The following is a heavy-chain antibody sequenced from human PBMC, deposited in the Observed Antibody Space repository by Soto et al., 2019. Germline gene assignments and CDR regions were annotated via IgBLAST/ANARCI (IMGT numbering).Heavy chain of an antibody. CDR3: ASVSFYDFWSGPDAFDI. J-gene: IGHJ3*02. V-gene: IGHV4-59*01. CDR2: IYYSGST. D-gene: IGHD3-3*01. Sequence: QVQLQESGPGLVKPSETLSLTCTVSGGSISSYYWSWIRQPPGKGLEWIGYIYYSGSTNYNPSLRSPVTISVDTSKNQFSLKLSSVTAADTAVYYCASVSFYDFWSGPDAFDIWGQGTMVTVSS. CDR1: GGSISSYY.